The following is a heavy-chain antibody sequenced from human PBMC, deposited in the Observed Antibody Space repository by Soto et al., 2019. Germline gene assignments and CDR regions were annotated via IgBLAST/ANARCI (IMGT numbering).Heavy chain of an antibody. CDR3: AKGSYRPHDY. CDR1: GFTFDDYA. J-gene: IGHJ4*02. D-gene: IGHD1-26*01. CDR2: ISWNSGSI. V-gene: IGHV3-9*01. Sequence: PGGSLRLSCAASGFTFDDYAMHWVRQAPGKGLEWVSGISWNSGSIGYANSVKGRFTISRDNSKNTLYLQMNSLRAEDTAVYYCAKGSYRPHDYWGQGTLVTVSS.